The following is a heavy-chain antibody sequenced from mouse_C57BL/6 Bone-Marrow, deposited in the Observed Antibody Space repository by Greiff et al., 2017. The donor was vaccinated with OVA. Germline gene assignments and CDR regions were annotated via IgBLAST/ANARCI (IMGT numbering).Heavy chain of an antibody. CDR1: GFTFSDYY. CDR3: ARGGNGFDY. D-gene: IGHD1-1*01. CDR2: INYDGSST. Sequence: EVQLVESEGGLVQPGSSMKLSCTASGFTFSDYYMAWVRQVPEKGLEWVANINYDGSSTYYLDSLKSRFIISRDNAKNILYLQMGSLESEDTATYYCARGGNGFDYWGQGTTLTVSA. J-gene: IGHJ2*01. V-gene: IGHV5-16*01.